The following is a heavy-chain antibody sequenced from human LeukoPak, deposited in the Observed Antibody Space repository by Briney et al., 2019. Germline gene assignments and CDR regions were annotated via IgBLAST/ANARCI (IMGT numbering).Heavy chain of an antibody. D-gene: IGHD3-10*02. J-gene: IGHJ4*02. CDR1: GYTFTDYY. CDR2: SYPKTGAA. CDR3: ASLAIHFGVRGFDY. V-gene: IGHV1-2*02. Sequence: ASVKVSCKAPGYTFTDYYIHWVRQAPGQGLQWMGWSYPKTGAALSAQRFQGRLTMTRDMSIATAYMELGGLTSDDTAIYYCASLAIHFGVRGFDYWGQGTLVTVSS.